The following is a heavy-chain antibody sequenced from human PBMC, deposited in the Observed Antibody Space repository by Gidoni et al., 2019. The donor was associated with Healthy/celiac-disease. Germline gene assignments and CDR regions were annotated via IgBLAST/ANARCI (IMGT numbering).Heavy chain of an antibody. CDR3: ARWRIAARLDYYYYGMDV. Sequence: QVQLQQWGAGLLKPPETLSLTCDVYGGSFSGYYWSWIRQPPGKGLEWIGEINHSGSTNYNPSLTSRVTISVDTPKNQFSLKLSSVTAADTAVYYCARWRIAARLDYYYYGMDVWVQGTTVTVSS. V-gene: IGHV4-34*01. CDR1: GGSFSGYY. D-gene: IGHD6-6*01. J-gene: IGHJ6*02. CDR2: INHSGST.